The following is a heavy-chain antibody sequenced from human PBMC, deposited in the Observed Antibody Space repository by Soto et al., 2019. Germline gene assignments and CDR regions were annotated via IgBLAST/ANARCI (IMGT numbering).Heavy chain of an antibody. CDR2: IIPTFGTA. D-gene: IGHD3-22*01. V-gene: IGHV1-69*13. CDR1: GGTFSSYA. CDR3: ARDSTYYYDSSGYYPYYFDY. Sequence: SVKVSCKASGGTFSSYAISWVRQAPGQGLEWMGGIIPTFGTANYAQKFQGRVTITADESTSTAYMELSSLRSEDTAVYYCARDSTYYYDSSGYYPYYFDYWGQGTLVTVSS. J-gene: IGHJ4*02.